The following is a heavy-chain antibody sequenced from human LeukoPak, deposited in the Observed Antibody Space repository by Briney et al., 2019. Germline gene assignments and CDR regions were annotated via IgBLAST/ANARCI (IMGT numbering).Heavy chain of an antibody. CDR1: GGSISGYY. J-gene: IGHJ4*02. CDR2: ISYSGST. Sequence: SETLSLTCTVSGGSISGYYXTWIRQPPGKGLEWIGYISYSGSTSSHPSLKSRVIISLDMSKSQFSLKLTSVTAADTAVYYCVRGYSGYPYYLDYWGQGTLVTVSS. D-gene: IGHD5-12*01. V-gene: IGHV4-59*08. CDR3: VRGYSGYPYYLDY.